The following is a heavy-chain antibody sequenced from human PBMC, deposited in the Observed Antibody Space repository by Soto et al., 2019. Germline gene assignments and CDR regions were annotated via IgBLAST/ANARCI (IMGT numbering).Heavy chain of an antibody. CDR1: GGSISSGGYS. D-gene: IGHD3-22*01. Sequence: PSETLSLTCAVSGGSISSGGYSWSWIRQPPGKGLEWIGYIYHSGSTYYNPSLKSRVTISVDRSKNQFSLKLSSVTAADTAVYYCARDPPHYDSSGLGGDLGYWGQGTLVTAPQ. V-gene: IGHV4-30-2*01. CDR2: IYHSGST. J-gene: IGHJ4*02. CDR3: ARDPPHYDSSGLGGDLGY.